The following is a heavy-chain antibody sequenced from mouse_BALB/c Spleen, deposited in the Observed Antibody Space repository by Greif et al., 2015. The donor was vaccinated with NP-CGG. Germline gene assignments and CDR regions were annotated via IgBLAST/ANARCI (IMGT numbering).Heavy chain of an antibody. CDR2: ISSGGSYT. CDR3: ARQREFDY. J-gene: IGHJ2*01. Sequence: QLQESGGDLVKPGGSLKLPCAASGFTFSSYGMSWVHQTPDKRLEWVATISSGGSYTYYPDSVKGRFTISRDNAKNTLYLQMSSLKSEDTAMYYCARQREFDYWGQGTTLTVSS. V-gene: IGHV5-6*01. CDR1: GFTFSSYG.